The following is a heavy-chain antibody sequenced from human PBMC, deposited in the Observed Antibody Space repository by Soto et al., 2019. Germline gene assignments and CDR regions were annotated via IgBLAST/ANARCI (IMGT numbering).Heavy chain of an antibody. CDR1: GFIVSSSY. D-gene: IGHD6-13*01. J-gene: IGHJ4*02. CDR3: ARCSGWYGQCYFDC. Sequence: DVQLVETGGGLIQPGGSLRLSCAASGFIVSSSYMSWVRQAPGKGLEWVSVIYSDGRTYYEDSVKGRFTISSDNSKNTLYLQMNSLSAEDTAVYYCARCSGWYGQCYFDCWGQGTLVTVSS. CDR2: IYSDGRT. V-gene: IGHV3-53*02.